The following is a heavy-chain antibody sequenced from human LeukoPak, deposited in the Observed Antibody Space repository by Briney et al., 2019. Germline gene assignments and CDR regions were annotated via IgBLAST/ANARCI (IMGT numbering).Heavy chain of an antibody. CDR3: ARERTYCSSTSCFGIYYYGMDV. V-gene: IGHV3-21*01. J-gene: IGHJ6*02. D-gene: IGHD2-2*01. CDR1: GFTFSSYS. CDR2: ISSSSSYI. Sequence: GGSLRLSCAASGFTFSSYSMTWVRQAPGKGLEWVSSISSSSSYIYYADSVKGRFTISRDNAKNSLYLQMNSLRAEDTAVYYCARERTYCSSTSCFGIYYYGMDVWGQGTTVTVSS.